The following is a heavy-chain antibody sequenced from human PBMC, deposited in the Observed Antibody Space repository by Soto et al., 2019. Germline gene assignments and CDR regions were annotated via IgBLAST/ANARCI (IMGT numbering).Heavy chain of an antibody. CDR2: IWYDGGNK. J-gene: IGHJ4*02. D-gene: IGHD6-19*01. CDR3: ARRGGSGWWVIEY. CDR1: GFTFSNYG. Sequence: QVQLVESGGGVVQPGRSLRLSCTASGFTFSNYGMHWVRQAPGKGLEWMAAIWYDGGNKYYADSVKGRFTISRDNSKNTLYLQMNSLRAEDTAVYYCARRGGSGWWVIEYWGQGTLVSVSS. V-gene: IGHV3-33*01.